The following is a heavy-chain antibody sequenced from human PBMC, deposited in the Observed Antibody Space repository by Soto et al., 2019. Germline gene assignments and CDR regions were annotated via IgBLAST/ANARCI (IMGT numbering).Heavy chain of an antibody. CDR3: ARAIGDLPGYNIDDHYGLGV. CDR2: IVPMFGTT. J-gene: IGHJ6*02. V-gene: IGHV1-69*01. CDR1: GGSFSTFA. Sequence: QVHLVQSGAEVKKPGSSVKVSCKASGGSFSTFAFGWVRQAPGQGLEWMGGIVPMFGTTDYAQRFEGRVTFTAEDSTSTAYMELSSLTSEDTAVYYCARAIGDLPGYNIDDHYGLGVWGQGTTVTVSS. D-gene: IGHD5-12*01.